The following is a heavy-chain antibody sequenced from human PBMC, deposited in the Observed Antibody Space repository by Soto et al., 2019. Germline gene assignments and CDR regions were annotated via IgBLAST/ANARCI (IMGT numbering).Heavy chain of an antibody. CDR3: AATVAGTLHFDY. CDR2: INANNGNT. V-gene: IGHV1-18*04. Sequence: GASVKVSCKASGYTFTSYYMHWVRQAPGQGLEWMGRINANNGNTNYAQKLQGRVTMTTDTSTSTAYMELRSLRSDDTAVYYCAATVAGTLHFDYWGQGTLVTVSS. D-gene: IGHD6-19*01. CDR1: GYTFTSYY. J-gene: IGHJ4*02.